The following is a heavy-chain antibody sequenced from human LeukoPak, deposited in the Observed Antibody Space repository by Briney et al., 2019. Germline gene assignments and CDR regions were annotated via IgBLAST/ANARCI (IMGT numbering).Heavy chain of an antibody. CDR2: IYSGGST. CDR1: GFTVSSNY. D-gene: IGHD3-10*01. Sequence: PGGSLRLSCAASGFTVSSNYMSWVRQAPGKGLEWVSVIYSGGSTYYADSVKGRFTISRDNSKNTLYLQMNSLRAEDTAVYYYAIQKADLITMIRGVIAYWGQGTLVTVSS. V-gene: IGHV3-66*01. J-gene: IGHJ4*02. CDR3: AIQKADLITMIRGVIAY.